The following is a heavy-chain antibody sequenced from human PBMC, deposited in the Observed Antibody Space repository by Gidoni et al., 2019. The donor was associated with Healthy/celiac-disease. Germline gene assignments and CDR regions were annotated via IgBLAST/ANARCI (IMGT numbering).Heavy chain of an antibody. D-gene: IGHD3-10*01. CDR2: ISWNSGSI. CDR1: GFTFDDYA. J-gene: IGHJ4*02. V-gene: IGHV3-9*01. Sequence: EVQLVESGGGLVQPGRSLRLSCAASGFTFDDYALHWVRQAPGKGLEWGSGISWNSGSIGYADSVKGRFTISRDNAKNSLYLQMNSLRAEDTALYYCAKETRGLLWFGESTSRYFDYWGQGTLVTVSS. CDR3: AKETRGLLWFGESTSRYFDY.